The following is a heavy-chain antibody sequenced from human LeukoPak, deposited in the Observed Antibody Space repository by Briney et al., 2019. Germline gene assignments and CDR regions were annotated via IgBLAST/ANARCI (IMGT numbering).Heavy chain of an antibody. J-gene: IGHJ4*02. CDR1: GFTFSSYA. CDR2: ISGSGDTT. Sequence: GSLRLSCAASGFTFSSYALNWVRQASRAGLEWVSFISGSGDTTYYADSVKGRFTISRDSSKNTLYLQMNSLRAEDTAVYYCAKSRGESRGASNYWGQGTLVTVSS. V-gene: IGHV3-23*01. D-gene: IGHD1-26*01. CDR3: AKSRGESRGASNY.